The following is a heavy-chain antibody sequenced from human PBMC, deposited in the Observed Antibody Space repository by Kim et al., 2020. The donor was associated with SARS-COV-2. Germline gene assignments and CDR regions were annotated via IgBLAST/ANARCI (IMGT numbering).Heavy chain of an antibody. J-gene: IGHJ5*02. CDR2: IIPILGIA. CDR3: ARDQHPPYYDILTGSPSWFDP. Sequence: SVKVSCKASGGTFSSYAISWVRQAPGQGLEWMGRIIPILGIANYAQKFQGRVTITADKSTSTAYMELSSLRSEDTAVYYCARDQHPPYYDILTGSPSWFDPWGQGTLVTVSS. D-gene: IGHD3-9*01. V-gene: IGHV1-69*04. CDR1: GGTFSSYA.